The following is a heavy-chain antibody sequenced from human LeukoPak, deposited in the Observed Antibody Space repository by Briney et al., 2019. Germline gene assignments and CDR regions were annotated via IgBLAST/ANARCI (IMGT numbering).Heavy chain of an antibody. CDR1: GFTFSTYA. CDR3: AKAFSGSGLYYFDY. V-gene: IGHV3-23*01. D-gene: IGHD3-10*01. J-gene: IGHJ4*02. Sequence: GSLRLSCAASGFTFSTYAMSWVRQAPGKGLEWVSAISNGGGYTYYADSVKGRFTISRDNSKNTLYLQMNGLRVEDTALYYCAKAFSGSGLYYFDYWGQGTLVTVSS. CDR2: ISNGGGYT.